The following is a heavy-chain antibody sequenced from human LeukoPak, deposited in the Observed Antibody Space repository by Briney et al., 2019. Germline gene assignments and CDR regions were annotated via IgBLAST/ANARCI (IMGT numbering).Heavy chain of an antibody. Sequence: PSETLSLTCTVSGGSISSSSYYWGWIRQPPGKGLEWIGSIYYSGSTYYNPSLKSRVTISVDTSKNQFSLKLSSVTAADTAVYYCARDWPPAENVLRYFDWSSDAFDIWGQGTMVTVSS. J-gene: IGHJ3*02. V-gene: IGHV4-39*07. CDR2: IYYSGST. CDR1: GGSISSSSYY. D-gene: IGHD3-9*01. CDR3: ARDWPPAENVLRYFDWSSDAFDI.